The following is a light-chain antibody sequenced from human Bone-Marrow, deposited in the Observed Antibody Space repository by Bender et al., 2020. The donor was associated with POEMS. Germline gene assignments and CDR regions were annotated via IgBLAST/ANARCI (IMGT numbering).Light chain of an antibody. CDR2: DVS. J-gene: IGLJ1*01. Sequence: QSALTQPASVSGSPGQSITISCTGTSSDVGRYNYVSWFQQHPGKAPKLMIYDVSNRPSGVSNRFSGSKSGNTASLTISGLQPEDEADYFCNSYTARSTYVFGIGTKVTVL. CDR1: SSDVGRYNY. CDR3: NSYTARSTYV. V-gene: IGLV2-14*01.